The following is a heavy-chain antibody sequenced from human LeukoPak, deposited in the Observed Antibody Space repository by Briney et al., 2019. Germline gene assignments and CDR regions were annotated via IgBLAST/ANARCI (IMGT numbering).Heavy chain of an antibody. CDR1: GYTFTNYA. J-gene: IGHJ4*02. CDR2: ISAYNGNT. CDR3: ARDRVVVTANSFDY. D-gene: IGHD2-21*02. Sequence: ASVKVSCKASGYTFTNYALHWVRQAPGQGLEWMGWISAYNGNTNYAQKLQGRVTMTTDTSTSTAYMELRSLRSDDTAVYYCARDRVVVTANSFDYWGQGTLVTVSS. V-gene: IGHV1-18*01.